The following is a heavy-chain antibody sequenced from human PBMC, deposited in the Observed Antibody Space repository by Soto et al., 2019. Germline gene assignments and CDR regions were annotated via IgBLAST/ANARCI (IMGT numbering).Heavy chain of an antibody. D-gene: IGHD3-3*01. CDR1: GGSVSSGSYY. Sequence: SETLSLTCTVSGGSVSSGSYYWSWIRQPPGKGLEWIGYIYYSGSTNYNPSLKRRVTISVDTSKNQFSLKLSSVTAADTAVYYCARFYVGSYAFWVAAFDIWGQGTMVTVSS. J-gene: IGHJ3*02. V-gene: IGHV4-61*01. CDR3: ARFYVGSYAFWVAAFDI. CDR2: IYYSGST.